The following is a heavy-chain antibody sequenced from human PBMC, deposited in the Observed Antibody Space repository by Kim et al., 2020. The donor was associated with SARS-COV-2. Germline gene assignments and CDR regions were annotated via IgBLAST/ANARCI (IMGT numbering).Heavy chain of an antibody. CDR2: VQYSGTT. J-gene: IGHJ6*02. Sequence: WETLSLTCTVSGGSITPYYWSWIRQPPGKGLEWIGCVQYSGTTYYNPSLKTRVTISVDTSKNQFSLTVDSVTTADTAVYYCAAYKRSIDLDVWGQGTTVTVSS. CDR1: GGSITPYY. CDR3: AAYKRSIDLDV. V-gene: IGHV4-59*13. D-gene: IGHD1-1*01.